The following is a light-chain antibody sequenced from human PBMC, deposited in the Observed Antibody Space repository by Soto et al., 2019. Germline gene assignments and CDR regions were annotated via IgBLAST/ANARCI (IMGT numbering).Light chain of an antibody. J-gene: IGLJ7*01. CDR3: YSAAEDTGF. Sequence: SYELTQPSSVSVSPGQTARITCSGDVLARKNARWFQHKPGQAPLLVIYRNTERPSGIPERFSASTSGTTATLTISGAHVEDEADYYCYSAAEDTGFFGGGTQLTVL. CDR2: RNT. CDR1: VLARKN. V-gene: IGLV3-27*01.